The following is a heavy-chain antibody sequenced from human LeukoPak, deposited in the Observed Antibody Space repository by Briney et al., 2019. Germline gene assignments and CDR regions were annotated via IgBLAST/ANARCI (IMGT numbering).Heavy chain of an antibody. V-gene: IGHV4-30-2*01. J-gene: IGHJ4*02. CDR3: AREATGYGEFDY. CDR2: IYHSGST. CDR1: GGSISSGGYY. Sequence: SSETLSLTCTVSGGSISSGGYYWSWIRQPPGKGLEWIGYIYHSGSTYYNPSLKSRVTISVDTSKNQFSLKLSSVTAADTAVYYCAREATGYGEFDYWGQGTLVTVSS. D-gene: IGHD1-14*01.